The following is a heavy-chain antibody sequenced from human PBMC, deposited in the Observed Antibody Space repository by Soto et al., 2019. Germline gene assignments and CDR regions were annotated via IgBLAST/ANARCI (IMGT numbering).Heavy chain of an antibody. D-gene: IGHD2-21*01. CDR2: ISSSSSYI. CDR1: GFTFSSYS. V-gene: IGHV3-21*01. J-gene: IGHJ4*02. CDR3: ARSASQRWHRVYYFDY. Sequence: EVQLVESGGGLVKPGGSLRLSCAASGFTFSSYSMNWVRQAPGKGLEWVSSISSSSSYIYYADSVKGRFTISRDNAKNSLYLQMNSLRAEDTAVYYCARSASQRWHRVYYFDYWGQGTLVTVSS.